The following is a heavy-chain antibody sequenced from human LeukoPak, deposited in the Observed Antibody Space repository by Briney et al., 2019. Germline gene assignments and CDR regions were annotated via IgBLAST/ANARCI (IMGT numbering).Heavy chain of an antibody. D-gene: IGHD5-18*01. CDR1: GGSISSYY. J-gene: IGHJ4*02. CDR3: ARGYSYGYFDY. CDR2: IYYSGST. V-gene: IGHV4-59*01. Sequence: SETLSLTCTVSGGSISSYYWSWIRQPPGKGLEWIGCIYYSGSTNYNPSLKSRVTISVDTSKNQFSLKLSSVTAADTAVYYCARGYSYGYFDYWGQGTLVTVSS.